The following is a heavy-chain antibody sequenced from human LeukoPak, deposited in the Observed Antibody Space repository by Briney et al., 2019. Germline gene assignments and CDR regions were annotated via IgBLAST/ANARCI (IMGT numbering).Heavy chain of an antibody. V-gene: IGHV1-8*03. CDR2: MNTNSGYT. Sequence: ASVKVSCKASGYTFTNYDINWVRQAPGQGLEWMGWMNTNSGYTGYAQKFQGRVTITRNTSISTAYMELSSLRSDDTAVYYCARGQLRLRHRGFDPWGQGTLVTVSS. CDR3: ARGQLRLRHRGFDP. CDR1: GYTFTNYD. J-gene: IGHJ5*02. D-gene: IGHD4-17*01.